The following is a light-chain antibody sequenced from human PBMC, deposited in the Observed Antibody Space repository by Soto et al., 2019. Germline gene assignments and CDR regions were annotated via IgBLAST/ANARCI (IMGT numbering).Light chain of an antibody. V-gene: IGLV6-57*02. CDR1: RGSIASNY. CDR3: QSYDSDSQGV. CDR2: EHN. Sequence: NFMLTQPHSVSESPGKTVTISCTGSRGSIASNYVQWYQQRPGRAPTIVIFEHNQRPSGVPDRFSGSIDTSSNSASLTISGLKTEDEADYYSQSYDSDSQGVFGGGPKVTVL. J-gene: IGLJ3*02.